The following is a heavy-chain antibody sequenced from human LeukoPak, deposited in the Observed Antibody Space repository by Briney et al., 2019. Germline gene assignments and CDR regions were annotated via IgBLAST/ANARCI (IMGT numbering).Heavy chain of an antibody. D-gene: IGHD4-11*01. Sequence: GGSLRLSCAVSTFTFSSYWMSWVRQAPGKGLEWVSAISGSGGSTYYADSVKGRFTISRDNSKNTLYLQMNSLRAEDTAVYYCATLDYSNYYYYGMDVWGQGTTVTVSS. CDR1: TFTFSSYW. J-gene: IGHJ6*02. V-gene: IGHV3-23*01. CDR3: ATLDYSNYYYYGMDV. CDR2: ISGSGGST.